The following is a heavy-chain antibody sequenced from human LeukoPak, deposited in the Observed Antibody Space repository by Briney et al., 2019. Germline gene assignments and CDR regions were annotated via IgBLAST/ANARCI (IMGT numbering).Heavy chain of an antibody. CDR1: GFTFDDYA. V-gene: IGHV3-9*01. CDR3: ARDKSGTGSEHYFDY. D-gene: IGHD3/OR15-3a*01. CDR2: ISWSSNYI. J-gene: IGHJ4*02. Sequence: GGSLRLSCGASGFTFDDYAMHWVRQAPGKGLEWVSSISWSSNYIGYADSVKGRFTISRDNAKNSLYLQMNSLRTEDTALYFCARDKSGTGSEHYFDYWGQGTLVTVSS.